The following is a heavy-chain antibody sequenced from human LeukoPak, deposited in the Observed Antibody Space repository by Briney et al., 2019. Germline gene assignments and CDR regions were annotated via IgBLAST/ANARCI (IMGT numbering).Heavy chain of an antibody. Sequence: SQTLSLSSAISGDSVSSNSAAWNWIRQSPSRGLEWLGRTYYRSKWYNDYAVSVKSRITINPDTSKNQFSLQLNSVTPEDTAVYYCARGRLGELSLELLSFVYWARRPLVTVSS. D-gene: IGHD3-16*02. CDR3: ARGRLGELSLELLSFVY. J-gene: IGHJ4*02. V-gene: IGHV6-1*01. CDR2: TYYRSKWYN. CDR1: GDSVSSNSAA.